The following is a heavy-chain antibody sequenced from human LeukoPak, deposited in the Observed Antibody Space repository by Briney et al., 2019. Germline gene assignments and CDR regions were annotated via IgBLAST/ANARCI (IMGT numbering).Heavy chain of an antibody. V-gene: IGHV3-7*01. D-gene: IGHD2-8*01. CDR3: ARDSKVYYFDY. Sequence: GGSLRLSCAASGFTFSDYYMSWIRQAPGKGLEWVANIKQDGSEKYYVDSVKGRFTISRDNAKNSLYLQMNSLRAEDTAMYYCARDSKVYYFDYWGQGTLVSVSS. CDR1: GFTFSDYY. CDR2: IKQDGSEK. J-gene: IGHJ4*02.